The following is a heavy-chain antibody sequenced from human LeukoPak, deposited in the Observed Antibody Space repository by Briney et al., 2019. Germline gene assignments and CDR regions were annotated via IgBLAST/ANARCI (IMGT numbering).Heavy chain of an antibody. V-gene: IGHV1-2*02. J-gene: IGHJ4*02. D-gene: IGHD2-2*01. Sequence: ASVKVSCKASGYTFTGYYMHWMRQAPGQGLEWMGWINPISGGTNYAQKFQGRVTLTRDTSITTAYMELSRLRSDDTAVYYCARGGRYCSSTSCYQSYFDYWGQGTLVTVSS. CDR2: INPISGGT. CDR3: ARGGRYCSSTSCYQSYFDY. CDR1: GYTFTGYY.